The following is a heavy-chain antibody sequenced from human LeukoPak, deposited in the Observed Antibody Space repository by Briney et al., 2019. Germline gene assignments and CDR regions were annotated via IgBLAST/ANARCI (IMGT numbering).Heavy chain of an antibody. CDR1: GYTFTGYY. V-gene: IGHV1-8*03. D-gene: IGHD3-10*01. Sequence: AASVKVSCKASGYTFTGYYMHWVRQAPGQGLEWMGWINPNSGNTGYAQKFQGRVTITRNTSINTAYMELSSLRSEDTAVYYCARGRRGSGLFDPWGQGTLVTVSS. J-gene: IGHJ5*02. CDR2: INPNSGNT. CDR3: ARGRRGSGLFDP.